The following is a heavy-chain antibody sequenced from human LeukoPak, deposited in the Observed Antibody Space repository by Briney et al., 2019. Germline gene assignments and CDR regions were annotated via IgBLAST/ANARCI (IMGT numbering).Heavy chain of an antibody. V-gene: IGHV4-39*07. CDR1: GGSIRTSSYY. D-gene: IGHD6-13*01. CDR2: IYYSGSI. J-gene: IGHJ4*02. CDR3: ARVRAAAVPYYFDY. Sequence: SETLSLTCTVSGGSIRTSSYYWGWIRQPPGKGLEWIGSIYYSGSIYSNGSLKSRVTISVETSKNQFSLKLSSVTAADTAMYYCARVRAAAVPYYFDYWGRGTLVTVSS.